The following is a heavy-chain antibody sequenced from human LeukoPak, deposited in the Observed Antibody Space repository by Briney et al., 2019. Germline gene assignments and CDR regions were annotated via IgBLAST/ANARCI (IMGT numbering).Heavy chain of an antibody. CDR3: AKASSGYYYPNWYFDL. J-gene: IGHJ2*01. CDR1: GFTFSSYS. V-gene: IGHV3-21*01. D-gene: IGHD3-22*01. Sequence: PGGSLRLSCAASGFTFSSYSMNWVRQAPGKGLEWVSSISSSSSYIYYADSVKGRFTISRDNAKNSLYLQMNSLRAEDTAVYYCAKASSGYYYPNWYFDLWGRGPLVTVSS. CDR2: ISSSSSYI.